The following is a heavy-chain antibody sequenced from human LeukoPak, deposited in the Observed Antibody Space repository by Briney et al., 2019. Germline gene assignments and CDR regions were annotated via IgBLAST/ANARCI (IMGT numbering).Heavy chain of an antibody. D-gene: IGHD3-10*01. J-gene: IGHJ4*02. CDR1: GYSFTSYW. CDR2: IDPSDSYT. V-gene: IGHV5-10-1*01. Sequence: GASLLISCKGSGYSFTSYWISWVRQMPGKGLEWMGRIDPSDSYTNYSPSFQGHVTISADKSISTAYLQWSSLKASDTAMYYCARQSYYYGSGSYYEQDYWGQGTLVTVSS. CDR3: ARQSYYYGSGSYYEQDY.